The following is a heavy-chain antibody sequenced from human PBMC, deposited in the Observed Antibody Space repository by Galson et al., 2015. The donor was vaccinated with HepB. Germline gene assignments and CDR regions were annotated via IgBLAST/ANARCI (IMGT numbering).Heavy chain of an antibody. CDR3: ARSGIAVAGIPGPLDY. J-gene: IGHJ4*02. D-gene: IGHD6-19*01. Sequence: SLRLSCAASGFTFSSYSMNWVRQAPGKGLEWVSSISSSSSYIYYADSVKGRFTISRDNAKNSLYLQMNSLRAEDTAVYYCARSGIAVAGIPGPLDYWGQGTLVTVSS. CDR2: ISSSSSYI. CDR1: GFTFSSYS. V-gene: IGHV3-21*01.